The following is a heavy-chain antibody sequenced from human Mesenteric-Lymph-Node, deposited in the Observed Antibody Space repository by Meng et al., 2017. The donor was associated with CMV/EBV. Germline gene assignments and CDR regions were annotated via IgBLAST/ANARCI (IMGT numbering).Heavy chain of an antibody. CDR2: ISYDGSNK. Sequence: GGSLRLSCAASGFTFSSYAMSWVRQAPGKGLEWVAVISYDGSNKYYADSVKGRFTISRDNSKNTLYLQMNSLRAEDTAVYYCARDRNLAIAAAEAGAFDIWGQGTMVTVSS. CDR3: ARDRNLAIAAAEAGAFDI. V-gene: IGHV3-30*04. D-gene: IGHD6-13*01. J-gene: IGHJ3*02. CDR1: GFTFSSYA.